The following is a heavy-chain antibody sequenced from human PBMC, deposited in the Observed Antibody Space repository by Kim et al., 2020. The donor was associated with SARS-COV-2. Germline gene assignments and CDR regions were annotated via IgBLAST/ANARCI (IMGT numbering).Heavy chain of an antibody. CDR1: GGSISSSSYY. J-gene: IGHJ4*02. V-gene: IGHV4-39*01. CDR2: IYYSGST. Sequence: SETLSLTCTVSGGSISSSSYYWGWIRQPPGKGLEWIGSIYYSGSTYYNPSLKSRVTISVDTSKNQFSLKLGSVTAADTAVYYCARQDDILTGYQIGYFDYWGQGTLVTVSS. CDR3: ARQDDILTGYQIGYFDY. D-gene: IGHD3-9*01.